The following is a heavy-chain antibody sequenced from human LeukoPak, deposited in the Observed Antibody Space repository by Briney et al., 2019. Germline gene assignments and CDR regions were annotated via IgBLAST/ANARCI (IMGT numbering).Heavy chain of an antibody. CDR1: GFTFDDYA. CDR3: AKAQGGVVTPVYFDY. Sequence: PGGSLRLSCAASGFTFDDYAMHWVRQAPGKGLEWVSGISWNSGSIGYADSVKGRFTISRDNAKNSLYLQMNSLRAEDTALYYCAKAQGGVVTPVYFDYWGQGTLVTVSS. CDR2: ISWNSGSI. V-gene: IGHV3-9*01. J-gene: IGHJ4*02. D-gene: IGHD4-23*01.